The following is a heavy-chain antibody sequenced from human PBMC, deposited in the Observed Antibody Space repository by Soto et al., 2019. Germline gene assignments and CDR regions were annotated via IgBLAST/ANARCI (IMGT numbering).Heavy chain of an antibody. CDR1: GFTFSNAW. CDR2: IKSKTNGGTT. V-gene: IGHV3-15*01. CDR3: TTDDPINKN. Sequence: EVQLVESGGGLVQPGGSLRLSCAASGFTFSNAWMSWVRQTPGKGLEWVGRIKSKTNGGTTDYAGPVKGRFTISRDDSKNTVYLQMNSLKTEDTAGYYCTTDDPINKNWGQGTLVTVSP. J-gene: IGHJ4*02.